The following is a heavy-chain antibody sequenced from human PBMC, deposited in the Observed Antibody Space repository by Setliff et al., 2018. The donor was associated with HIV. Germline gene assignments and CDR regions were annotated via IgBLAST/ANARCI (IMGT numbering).Heavy chain of an antibody. CDR2: INPGDSDS. V-gene: IGHV5-51*01. J-gene: IGHJ4*02. D-gene: IGHD1-26*01. Sequence: PGESLKISCKTSGYNFATYYIVWVRQMPGKGLEWMGRINPGDSDSRYSPSFEGQVTISADKSISTTYLQWNGVRASDTAMYYCAMFFSGSPFDFWGPGTLVTVSS. CDR3: AMFFSGSPFDF. CDR1: GYNFATYY.